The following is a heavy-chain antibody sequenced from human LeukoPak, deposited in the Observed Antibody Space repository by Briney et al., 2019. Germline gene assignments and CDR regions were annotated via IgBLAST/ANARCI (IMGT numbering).Heavy chain of an antibody. CDR3: ARMGVSYYYDSSTYYPLAFDV. CDR1: GYSISRGYY. D-gene: IGHD3-22*01. CDR2: IFHSGSI. J-gene: IGHJ3*01. V-gene: IGHV4-38-2*02. Sequence: SETLSLTCTVSGYSISRGYYWGWIRQSPGKGLEWIATIFHSGSIYYSPSLKSRVTLSVDTSKNQFFLKLNSVNAADTAVYYCARMGVSYYYDSSTYYPLAFDVWGQGTVVTVSS.